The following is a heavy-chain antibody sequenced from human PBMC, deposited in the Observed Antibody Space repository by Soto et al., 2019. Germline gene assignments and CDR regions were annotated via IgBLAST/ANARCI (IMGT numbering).Heavy chain of an antibody. Sequence: EVQLVESGGGLVQPGGSLRLSCAASGFTFSAYCMSWVRQAPGKGLEWVANIKQDGSEKSYVDSVKGRFTISRDNAKNSQYLQMNSLRAEDTAVYYCATTPRSSYSDFWSAYYTTGHYYYYYMDGWGKGTTVTVSS. J-gene: IGHJ6*03. D-gene: IGHD3-3*01. CDR2: IKQDGSEK. CDR1: GFTFSAYC. CDR3: ATTPRSSYSDFWSAYYTTGHYYYYYMDG. V-gene: IGHV3-7*01.